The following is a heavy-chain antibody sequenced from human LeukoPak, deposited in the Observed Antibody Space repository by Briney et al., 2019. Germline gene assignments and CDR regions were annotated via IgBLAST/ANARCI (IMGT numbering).Heavy chain of an antibody. CDR2: IYNSGNT. V-gene: IGHV4-59*12. CDR3: ARVGWELLPDY. CDR1: GGSINSYY. J-gene: IGHJ4*02. D-gene: IGHD1-26*01. Sequence: PSETLSLTCTVSGGSINSYYWTWIRQPPGKGLEWIGNIYNSGNTNYNPSLKSRVTISVDTSKNQFSLKLSSVTAADTAVYYCARVGWELLPDYWGQGTLVTVSS.